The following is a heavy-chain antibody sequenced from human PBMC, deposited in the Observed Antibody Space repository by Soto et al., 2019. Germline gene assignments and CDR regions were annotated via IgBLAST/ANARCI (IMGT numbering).Heavy chain of an antibody. CDR3: ARGRTSSPYFYVMDV. J-gene: IGHJ6*02. D-gene: IGHD6-13*01. V-gene: IGHV1-18*01. Sequence: QVQLVQSGAEVMKPGASVKVSCKASGYTFTSYGISWVRQAPGQGLEWMGWISAYNGNTNYAQQVQGRVTMTTDTSTTTAYMELRSLRSDDTALYFCARGRTSSPYFYVMDVWGQGTTVTVSS. CDR2: ISAYNGNT. CDR1: GYTFTSYG.